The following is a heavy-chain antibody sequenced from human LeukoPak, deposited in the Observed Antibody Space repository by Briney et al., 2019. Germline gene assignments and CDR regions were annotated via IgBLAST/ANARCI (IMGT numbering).Heavy chain of an antibody. D-gene: IGHD1-14*01. CDR3: ARGRIIGP. Sequence: PSETLSLTCTVSGGSISRYHWSWLRQPPGKGLEGVGYIPYSESTNYNPSLKSRVTISLDTSKSQFSLKLRSVTAADTAVYYCARGRIIGPWGQGTLVTVSS. V-gene: IGHV4-59*01. CDR2: IPYSEST. J-gene: IGHJ4*02. CDR1: GGSISRYH.